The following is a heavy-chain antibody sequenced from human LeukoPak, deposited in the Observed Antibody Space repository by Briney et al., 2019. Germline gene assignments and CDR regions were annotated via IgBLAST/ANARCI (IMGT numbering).Heavy chain of an antibody. CDR2: IYYSGST. Sequence: PSETLSLTCTVSGGSISSGGYYWSWIRQHPGKGLEWIGYIYYSGSTYYNPSLKSRVTISVDTSKNQFSLKLSSVTAADTAVYYCARDYYDSSGYSPLSYWYFDLWGRGTLVTVSS. J-gene: IGHJ2*01. CDR3: ARDYYDSSGYSPLSYWYFDL. CDR1: GGSISSGGYY. V-gene: IGHV4-31*03. D-gene: IGHD3-22*01.